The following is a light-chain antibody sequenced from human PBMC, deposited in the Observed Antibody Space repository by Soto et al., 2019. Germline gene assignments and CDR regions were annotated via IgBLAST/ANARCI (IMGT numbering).Light chain of an antibody. CDR2: EVS. CDR3: NSYTTSSTLHWV. V-gene: IGLV2-14*01. CDR1: SSDVGGYNY. Sequence: QSVLTQPASVSGSPGQSITISCTGTSSDVGGYNYVSWYQQHPGKAPKLMIYEVSYRPSGVSNRFSGSKSGNTASLTISGLQAEDEADYYCNSYTTSSTLHWVFGGGTKVTVL. J-gene: IGLJ3*02.